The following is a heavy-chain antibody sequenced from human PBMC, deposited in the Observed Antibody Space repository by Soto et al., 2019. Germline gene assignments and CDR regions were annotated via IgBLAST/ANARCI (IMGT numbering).Heavy chain of an antibody. CDR1: GFSLSSYS. Sequence: GFLRICCAPSGFSLSSYSINWVRQAPGKGLEWVSSISSSSSYIYYADSVKGRFTISRDNAKNSLYLQMKSLRAEDTAVYYCARDREYSSSSNLDYWGQGTVVTVSS. CDR3: ARDREYSSSSNLDY. J-gene: IGHJ4*02. V-gene: IGHV3-21*01. D-gene: IGHD6-6*01. CDR2: ISSSSSYI.